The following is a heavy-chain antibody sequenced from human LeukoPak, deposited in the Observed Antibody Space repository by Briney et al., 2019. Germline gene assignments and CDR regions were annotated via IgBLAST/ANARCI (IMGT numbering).Heavy chain of an antibody. CDR2: ISSPGSTM. V-gene: IGHV3-11*01. J-gene: IGHJ4*02. D-gene: IGHD2-15*01. CDR3: ARVFRSGGSLDY. CDR1: GFTFSDYY. Sequence: GGSLRLSCAASGFTFSDYYMTWIRQAPGKGLEWVSYISSPGSTMYYADSVKGRFTISRDNAKNSLYLQVNSLRAEDTAVYYCARVFRSGGSLDYWGQGTLVTVSS.